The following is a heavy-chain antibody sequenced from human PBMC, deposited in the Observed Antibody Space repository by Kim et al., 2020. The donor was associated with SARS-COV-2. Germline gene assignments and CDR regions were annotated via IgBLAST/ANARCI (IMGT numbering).Heavy chain of an antibody. CDR3: AREITYYYDSSGYRPAFSNWFDP. Sequence: SQTLSLTCAISGDRVSSNSAAWNWIRHSPSRGLEWLGRTYYRSKWYNDYAVSVKSRITINPDTSKNQFSLQLNSVTPEDTAVYYCAREITYYYDSSGYRPAFSNWFDPWGQGTLVTVSS. J-gene: IGHJ5*02. CDR1: GDRVSSNSAA. CDR2: TYYRSKWYN. V-gene: IGHV6-1*01. D-gene: IGHD3-22*01.